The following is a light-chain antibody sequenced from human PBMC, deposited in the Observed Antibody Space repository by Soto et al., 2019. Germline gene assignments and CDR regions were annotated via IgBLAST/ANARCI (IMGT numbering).Light chain of an antibody. CDR2: WAS. J-gene: IGKJ2*01. CDR1: QSLLYNNKNY. CDR3: QQYYSNPQT. Sequence: DIVITQSQDSLAVSLGERATISCKSSQSLLYNNKNYLAWYQQKPGQPPKLLLYWASTRASGVPDRFTGSRSETDYTLTISSLQPEDVAVYFCQQYYSNPQTFGQGTKLEIK. V-gene: IGKV4-1*01.